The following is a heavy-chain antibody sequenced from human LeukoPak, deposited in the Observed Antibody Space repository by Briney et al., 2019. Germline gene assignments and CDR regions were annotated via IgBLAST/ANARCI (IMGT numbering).Heavy chain of an antibody. J-gene: IGHJ4*02. CDR3: ARGHLNDKYWAGYPILDF. D-gene: IGHD3/OR15-3a*01. V-gene: IGHV4-59*08. CDR1: GGSISTYC. CDR2: IYNSGRT. Sequence: PSETLTLTCTVSGGSISTYCWSWIRQPPGKGLEGIWYIYNSGRTKYNPPLERRHTISVDTSKNQFSFKVSSVTAADTAVYYCARGHLNDKYWAGYPILDFWGQGTPVTVSS.